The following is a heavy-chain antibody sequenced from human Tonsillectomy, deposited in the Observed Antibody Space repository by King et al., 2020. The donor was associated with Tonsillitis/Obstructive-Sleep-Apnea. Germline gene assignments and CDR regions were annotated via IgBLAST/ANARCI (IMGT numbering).Heavy chain of an antibody. Sequence: QLVQSGAGVTKPGASVKVSCKAYGYSFTGFYMHWVRQAPGQGLEWLGRINPSNGDTNYAEKFQGRVTMTRDTSISTASMELRRLTSDDTAVYYCVRQKGSWYWLDPWGQGTLVTVSS. J-gene: IGHJ5*02. CDR3: VRQKGSWYWLDP. D-gene: IGHD2-15*01. V-gene: IGHV1-2*06. CDR1: GYSFTGFY. CDR2: INPSNGDT.